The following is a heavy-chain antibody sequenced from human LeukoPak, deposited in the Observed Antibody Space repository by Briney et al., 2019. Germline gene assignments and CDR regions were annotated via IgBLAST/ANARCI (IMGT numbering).Heavy chain of an antibody. CDR3: ARDIVVVPAARGNAFDI. CDR2: IYTSGST. D-gene: IGHD2-2*01. CDR1: GGSISSYY. J-gene: IGHJ3*02. V-gene: IGHV4-4*07. Sequence: SETLSLTCTVSGGSISSYYWSWIRQPAGKGLEWIGRIYTSGSTNYNPSLKSRVTISVDTSKNQFSLKLSSVTAADTAVYYCARDIVVVPAARGNAFDIWGQGTMVTVSS.